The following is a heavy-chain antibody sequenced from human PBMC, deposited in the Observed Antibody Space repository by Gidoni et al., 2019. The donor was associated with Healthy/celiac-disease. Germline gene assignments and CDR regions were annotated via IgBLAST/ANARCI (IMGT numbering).Heavy chain of an antibody. J-gene: IGHJ6*02. CDR2: IIPIFGTA. D-gene: IGHD3-10*01. V-gene: IGHV1-69*01. Sequence: QVQLVQSGAEVKKPGSSVKVSCKASGGTFSSYAHSWVRQAPGQGLEWMGGIIPIFGTANDAQKFQGRVTITADESTSTAYMERSSLRSEDTAVYYCARAGGSGSYYTYYYYGMDVWGQGTTVTVSS. CDR3: ARAGGSGSYYTYYYYGMDV. CDR1: GGTFSSYA.